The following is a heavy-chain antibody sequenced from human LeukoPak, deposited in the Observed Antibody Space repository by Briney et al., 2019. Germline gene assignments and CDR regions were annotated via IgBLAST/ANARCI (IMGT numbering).Heavy chain of an antibody. CDR2: IYGDGTI. J-gene: IGHJ5*02. CDR1: GASISKYY. Sequence: SETLSLTCTLSGASISKYYWTWVRQTVGKGREWIGRIYGDGTITYNPSLKSRVTMSVDTSKNQFSLRLTSVTAADTAMYYCTRDSGTTGEVKFDPWGQGTLVTVSS. D-gene: IGHD3-10*01. CDR3: TRDSGTTGEVKFDP. V-gene: IGHV4-4*07.